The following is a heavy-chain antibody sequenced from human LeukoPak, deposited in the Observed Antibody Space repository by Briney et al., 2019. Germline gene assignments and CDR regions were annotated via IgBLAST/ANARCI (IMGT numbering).Heavy chain of an antibody. CDR3: ARDYDDYVWGSYRYTGGY. D-gene: IGHD3-16*02. J-gene: IGHJ4*02. CDR1: GYTFTSYD. V-gene: IGHV1-8*03. CDR2: MNPNSGNT. Sequence: AASVKASCKASGYTFTSYDINWVRQATGQGFEWMGWMNPNSGNTGYAQKFQGRVTITRNTSISTAYMELSSLRSEDTAVYYCARDYDDYVWGSYRYTGGYWGQGTLVTVSS.